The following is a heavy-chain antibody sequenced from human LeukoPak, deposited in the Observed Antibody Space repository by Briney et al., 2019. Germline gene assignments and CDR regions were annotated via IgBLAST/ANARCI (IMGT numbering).Heavy chain of an antibody. D-gene: IGHD3-22*01. V-gene: IGHV3-20*04. CDR2: SNWNGGST. CDR1: GFTFDDYG. J-gene: IGHJ4*02. Sequence: GGSLRLSCAASGFTFDDYGMSWVRQAPGKGLEWVSGSNWNGGSTGYADSVKGRFTISRDNAKNSLYLQMNSLRAEDTALYYCARDPSRYLDSSGYPDYWGQGTLVTVSS. CDR3: ARDPSRYLDSSGYPDY.